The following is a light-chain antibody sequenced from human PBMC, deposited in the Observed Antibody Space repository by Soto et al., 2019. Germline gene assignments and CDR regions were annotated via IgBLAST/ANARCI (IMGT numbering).Light chain of an antibody. CDR3: PQYNSYSWT. V-gene: IGKV1-5*03. Sequence: DIQMTQSPSTLSASVGDRVTITCRASQSISSWLAWYQQKPGKAPKLLIYKASSLESGVPSRFSGSGSGTELTITISSLQPDDFANYYCPQYNSYSWTFGQGTKVDIK. J-gene: IGKJ1*01. CDR2: KAS. CDR1: QSISSW.